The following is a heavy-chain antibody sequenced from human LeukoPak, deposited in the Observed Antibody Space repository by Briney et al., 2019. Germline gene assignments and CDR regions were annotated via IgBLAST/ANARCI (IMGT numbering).Heavy chain of an antibody. V-gene: IGHV3-23*01. CDR3: AKELYCSSTSCAQFDP. D-gene: IGHD2-2*01. CDR1: GFTFSSYA. J-gene: IGHJ5*02. Sequence: GGSLRLSCVASGFTFSSYAMIWVRQAPGKGLEWVSVISTSGGSTYYADSVKGRFTISRDNSKNTLYLQMNSLRAEDTAIYYCAKELYCSSTSCAQFDPWGQGTLVTVSS. CDR2: ISTSGGST.